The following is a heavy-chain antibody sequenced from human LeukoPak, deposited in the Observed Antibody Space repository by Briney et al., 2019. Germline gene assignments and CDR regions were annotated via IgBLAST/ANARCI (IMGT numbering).Heavy chain of an antibody. V-gene: IGHV4-59*01. J-gene: IGHJ5*02. Sequence: SETLSLTCTVSGGSISSYYWSWIRRPPGKGLEWIGYIYYSGSTNYNPSLKSRVTISIDTSKNQFSLKLSSVTAADTAVYYCARDRPGDWFDPWGQGTLVTVSS. CDR2: IYYSGST. CDR1: GGSISSYY. CDR3: ARDRPGDWFDP.